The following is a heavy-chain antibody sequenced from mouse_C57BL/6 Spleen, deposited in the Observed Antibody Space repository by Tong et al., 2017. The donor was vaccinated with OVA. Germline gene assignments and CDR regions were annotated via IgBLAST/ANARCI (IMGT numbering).Heavy chain of an antibody. CDR1: EYEFPSHD. D-gene: IGHD2-4*01. CDR3: ARRGDYDRGYYFDY. CDR2: INSDGGST. V-gene: IGHV5-2*01. Sequence: EVQLQESGGGLVQPGESLKLSCESNEYEFPSHDMSWVRKTPEKRLELVAAINSDGGSTYYPDTMERRFIISRDNTKKTLYLQMSSLRSEDTALYYCARRGDYDRGYYFDYWGQGTTLTVSS. J-gene: IGHJ2*01.